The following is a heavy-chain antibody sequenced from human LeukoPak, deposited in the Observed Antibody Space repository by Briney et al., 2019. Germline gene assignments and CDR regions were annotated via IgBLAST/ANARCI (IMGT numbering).Heavy chain of an antibody. V-gene: IGHV4-59*01. CDR2: IYYSGST. Sequence: SETLSLTCTVSGGSISSYYWSWIRQPPGKGLEWIGYIYYSGSTNYNPSHKSRVTISVDTSKNQFSLKLSSVTAADTAVYYCARFSVQQLVRWFDPWGQGTLVTVSS. J-gene: IGHJ5*02. CDR3: ARFSVQQLVRWFDP. CDR1: GGSISSYY. D-gene: IGHD6-13*01.